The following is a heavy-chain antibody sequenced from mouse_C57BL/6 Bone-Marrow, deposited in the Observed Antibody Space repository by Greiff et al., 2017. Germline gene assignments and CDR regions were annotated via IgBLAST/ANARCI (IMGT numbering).Heavy chain of an antibody. Sequence: VQLQQPGAELVMPGASVKLSCKASGYTFTSYWMHWVKQRPGQGLEWIGEIDPSDSYPNYNQKFKGKATLPVDKSSSTAYMQLSSLTAEDAAVYDCARDCYYHYAMDYWGQGTSVTVSS. CDR3: ARDCYYHYAMDY. J-gene: IGHJ4*01. V-gene: IGHV1-69*01. D-gene: IGHD2-3*01. CDR1: GYTFTSYW. CDR2: IDPSDSYP.